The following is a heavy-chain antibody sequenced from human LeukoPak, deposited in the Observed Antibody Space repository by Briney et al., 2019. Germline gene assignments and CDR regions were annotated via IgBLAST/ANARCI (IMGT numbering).Heavy chain of an antibody. D-gene: IGHD2-2*01. J-gene: IGHJ6*02. Sequence: GASVKVSCKASGYTFTSYYMHWVRQAPGQGLEWMGIINPSGGSTSYAQKFQGRVTMTRDTSTSTVYMKLSSLRSEHTAVYYCARRDIVVVPAATGGYYYYYGMDVWGQGTTATVSS. V-gene: IGHV1-46*01. CDR2: INPSGGST. CDR3: ARRDIVVVPAATGGYYYYYGMDV. CDR1: GYTFTSYY.